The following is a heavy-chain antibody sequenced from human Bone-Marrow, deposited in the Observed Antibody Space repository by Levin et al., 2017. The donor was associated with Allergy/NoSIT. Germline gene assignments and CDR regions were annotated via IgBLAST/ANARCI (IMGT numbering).Heavy chain of an antibody. V-gene: IGHV1-69*13. CDR1: GGTFSSYA. CDR3: ARDLGSSSWGYYFDY. D-gene: IGHD6-13*01. Sequence: SVKVSCKASGGTFSSYAISWVRQAPGQGLEWMGGIIPIFGTANYAQKFQGRVTITADESTSTAYMELSSLRSEDTAVYYCARDLGSSSWGYYFDYWGQGTLVTVSS. J-gene: IGHJ4*02. CDR2: IIPIFGTA.